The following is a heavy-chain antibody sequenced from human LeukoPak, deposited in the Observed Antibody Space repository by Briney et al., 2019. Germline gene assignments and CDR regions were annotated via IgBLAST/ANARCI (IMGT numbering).Heavy chain of an antibody. J-gene: IGHJ3*02. D-gene: IGHD3-16*01. Sequence: GASVKVSCKASGYTFTGYYMHWVRQAPGQGLEWMGWINPNSGGTNYAQKFQGRVTMTRDTSISTAYMDLSSLKSDDTAVYYCARESWGRKDAFDIWGQGTMVTVSS. V-gene: IGHV1-2*02. CDR1: GYTFTGYY. CDR2: INPNSGGT. CDR3: ARESWGRKDAFDI.